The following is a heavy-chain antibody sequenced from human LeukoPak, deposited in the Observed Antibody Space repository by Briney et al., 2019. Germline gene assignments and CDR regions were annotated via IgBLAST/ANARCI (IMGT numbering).Heavy chain of an antibody. D-gene: IGHD3-22*01. CDR2: TSGSGGST. V-gene: IGHV3-23*01. CDR1: GFTFSSYA. J-gene: IGHJ4*02. CDR3: AKDERGYYDSSGFFGAIDY. Sequence: PGGSLILSCAASGFTFSSYAMSWVRQAPGKGLEWVSGTSGSGGSTYYAGSVKGRFTISRDNSKNTLYLQMNSLRAEDTAVYYCAKDERGYYDSSGFFGAIDYWGQGSLVSVSS.